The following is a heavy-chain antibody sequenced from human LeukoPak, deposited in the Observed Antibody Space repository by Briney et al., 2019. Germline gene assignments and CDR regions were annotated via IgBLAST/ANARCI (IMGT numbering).Heavy chain of an antibody. J-gene: IGHJ2*01. CDR2: INPSGGST. CDR3: ARDGGNPNWYFDL. D-gene: IGHD4-23*01. CDR1: GYTFTSYY. V-gene: IGHV1-46*01. Sequence: ASVKVSCTASGYTFTSYYMHWVRQAPGQGLEWMGIINPSGGSTSYAQKFQGRVTMTRDTSTSTVYMELSSLRSEDTAVYYCARDGGNPNWYFDLWGRGTLVTVSS.